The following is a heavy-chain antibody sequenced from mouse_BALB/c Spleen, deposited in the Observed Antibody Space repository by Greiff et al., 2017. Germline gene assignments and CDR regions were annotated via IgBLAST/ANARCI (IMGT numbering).Heavy chain of an antibody. V-gene: IGHV3-6*02. CDR2: ISYDGSN. J-gene: IGHJ4*01. Sequence: EVHLVESGPGLVKPSQSLSLTCSVTGYSITSGYYWNWIRQFPGNKLEWMGYISYDGSNNYNPSLKNRISITRDTSKNQFFLKLNSVTTEDTATYYCARGFPRIAMDYWGQGTSVTVSS. CDR3: ARGFPRIAMDY. CDR1: GYSITSGYY.